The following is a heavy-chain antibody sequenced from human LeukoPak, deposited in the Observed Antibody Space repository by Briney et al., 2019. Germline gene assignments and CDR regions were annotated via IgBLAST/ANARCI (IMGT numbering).Heavy chain of an antibody. D-gene: IGHD2-2*01. Sequence: SETLSLTCTVSGGSISSSSYYWGWIRQPPGKGLEWIGSIYYSGSTYYNPSLKSRVTISVDTSKNQFSLKLSSVTAADTAVYYCARERYHSCPDYWGQGTLVTVSS. J-gene: IGHJ4*02. CDR1: GGSISSSSYY. CDR2: IYYSGST. V-gene: IGHV4-39*07. CDR3: ARERYHSCPDY.